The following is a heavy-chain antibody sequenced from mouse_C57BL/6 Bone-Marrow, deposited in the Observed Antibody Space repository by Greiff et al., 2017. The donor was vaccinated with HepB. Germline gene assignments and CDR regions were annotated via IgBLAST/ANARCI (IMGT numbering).Heavy chain of an antibody. Sequence: VKLVESGPGLVQPSQSLSITCTVSGFSLTSYGVHWVRQSPGKGLEWLGVIWSGGSTDYNAAFISRLSISKDNSKSQVFFKMNSLQADDTAIYYCARTPATGREAMDYWGQGTSVTVSS. D-gene: IGHD4-1*02. V-gene: IGHV2-2*01. J-gene: IGHJ4*01. CDR1: GFSLTSYG. CDR2: IWSGGST. CDR3: ARTPATGREAMDY.